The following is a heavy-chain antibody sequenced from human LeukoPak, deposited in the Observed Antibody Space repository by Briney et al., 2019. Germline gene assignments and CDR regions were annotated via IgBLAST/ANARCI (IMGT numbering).Heavy chain of an antibody. V-gene: IGHV4-30-2*01. Sequence: PSETLSLTCTVSGGSISSGGYYWSWIRQPPGKGLEWIGYIYHSGSTYYNPSLKSRVTISVDRSKNQFSLKLSSVTAADTAVYYCARVFRPSLTVFIIRGAFDIWGQGTTVTVSS. CDR1: GGSISSGGYY. D-gene: IGHD3-3*01. CDR3: ARVFRPSLTVFIIRGAFDI. CDR2: IYHSGST. J-gene: IGHJ3*02.